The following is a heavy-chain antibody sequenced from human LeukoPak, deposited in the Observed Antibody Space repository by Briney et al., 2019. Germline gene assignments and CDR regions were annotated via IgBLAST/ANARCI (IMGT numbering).Heavy chain of an antibody. D-gene: IGHD1-26*01. Sequence: GALRLSCAASGFTFSSYGMHWVRQAPGKGLEWVAVISYDGSNKYYADSVKGRFTISRDNSKNTLYLQMNSLRAEDTAVYYCAKEPSFPSVGAHDYWGQGTLVTVSS. V-gene: IGHV3-30*18. CDR1: GFTFSSYG. CDR3: AKEPSFPSVGAHDY. J-gene: IGHJ4*02. CDR2: ISYDGSNK.